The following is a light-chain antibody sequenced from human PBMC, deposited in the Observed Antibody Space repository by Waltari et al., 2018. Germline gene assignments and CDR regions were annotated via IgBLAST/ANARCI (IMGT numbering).Light chain of an antibody. CDR2: GAS. CDR3: QQYGSSPYT. CDR1: QSVGSNY. V-gene: IGKV3-20*01. Sequence: VLTQSPGTLSLSPGERATLSCRASQSVGSNYLAWYQQKPGQTPRLLIFGASSSATGIPDRFSGSGSGTDFTLTISRLEPEDFAVYYCQQYGSSPYTFGQGTRQEIK. J-gene: IGKJ2*01.